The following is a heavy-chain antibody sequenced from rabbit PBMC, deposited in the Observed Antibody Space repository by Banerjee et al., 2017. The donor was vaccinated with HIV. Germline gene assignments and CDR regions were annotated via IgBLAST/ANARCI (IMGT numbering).Heavy chain of an antibody. J-gene: IGHJ4*01. Sequence: LEESGGGLVQPEGSLTLTCKASGFDFSSNAMCWVRQAPGKGPEWIACIYNGDGSIYYASWAKGRFTTSKTSSTTVTLQMTSLTAADTATYFCARHVHFVGSDLWGPGTLVTVS. D-gene: IGHD3-1*01. CDR2: IYNGDGSI. V-gene: IGHV1S47*01. CDR1: GFDFSSNA. CDR3: ARHVHFVGSDL.